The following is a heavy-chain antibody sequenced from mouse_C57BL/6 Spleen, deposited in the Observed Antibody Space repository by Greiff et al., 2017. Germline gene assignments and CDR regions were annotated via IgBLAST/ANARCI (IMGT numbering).Heavy chain of an antibody. CDR3: ARRSTMATPGFAY. J-gene: IGHJ3*01. CDR1: GYAFSSYW. CDR2: IYPGDGDT. Sequence: QVQLQQSGAELVKPGASVKISCKASGYAFSSYWMNWVKQRPGQGLEWIGQIYPGDGDTNYNGKFKGKATLTADTSSSTAYMQLSSLTSEDSAVYFCARRSTMATPGFAYWGQGTLVTVSA. D-gene: IGHD2-1*01. V-gene: IGHV1-80*01.